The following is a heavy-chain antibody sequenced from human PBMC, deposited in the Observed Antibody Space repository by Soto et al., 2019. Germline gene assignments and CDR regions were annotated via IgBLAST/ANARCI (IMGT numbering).Heavy chain of an antibody. CDR2: TYYRSKWYN. V-gene: IGHV6-1*01. CDR1: GDSVSSNSAA. CDR3: ARDPTYSSSWYQGYYYYYGMDV. Sequence: PSQTLSLTCAISGDSVSSNSAAWNWIRQSPSRGLEWLGRTYYRSKWYNDYAVSVKSRIAINPDTSKNQFSLQLNSVTPEDTAVYYCARDPTYSSSWYQGYYYYYGMDVWGQGTTVTVSS. D-gene: IGHD6-13*01. J-gene: IGHJ6*02.